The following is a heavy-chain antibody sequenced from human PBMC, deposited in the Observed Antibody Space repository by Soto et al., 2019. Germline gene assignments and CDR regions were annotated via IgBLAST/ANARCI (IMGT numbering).Heavy chain of an antibody. CDR3: ARATSGSYRPFDY. J-gene: IGHJ4*02. V-gene: IGHV1-58*01. Sequence: SVKVSCKASGFTFTNSAVQWVRQARGQRLEWIGWIVVGSGNTNYAQKFQERVTITRDMSTSTAYMELSSLRSDDTAVYYCARATSGSYRPFDYWGQGTLVTVSS. CDR1: GFTFTNSA. CDR2: IVVGSGNT. D-gene: IGHD1-26*01.